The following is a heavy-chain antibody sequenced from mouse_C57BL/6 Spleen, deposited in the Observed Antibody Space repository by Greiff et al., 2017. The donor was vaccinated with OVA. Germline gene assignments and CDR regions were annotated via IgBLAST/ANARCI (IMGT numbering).Heavy chain of an antibody. CDR1: GYAFSSYW. CDR2: IYPGDGDT. Sequence: VQLQQSGAELVKPGASVKISCKASGYAFSSYWMNWVKQRLGKGLEWIGQIYPGDGDTNYNGKFKGKATLTADKSSSTAYMQLSSLTSEDSAVYFCARETDWYFDVWGTGTTVTVSS. D-gene: IGHD4-1*01. V-gene: IGHV1-80*01. CDR3: ARETDWYFDV. J-gene: IGHJ1*03.